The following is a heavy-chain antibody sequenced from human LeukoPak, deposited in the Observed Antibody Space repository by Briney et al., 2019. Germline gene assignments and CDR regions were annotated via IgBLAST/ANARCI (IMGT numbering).Heavy chain of an antibody. CDR2: IYYSGST. CDR3: ASPAVAGLSEGY. CDR1: GGSISSDSYY. V-gene: IGHV4-39*01. J-gene: IGHJ4*02. D-gene: IGHD6-19*01. Sequence: PSETLSLTCTVSGGSISSDSYYWAWIRQPPGKGLEWIASIYYSGSTYYNPSLKSRVTISVGTSRNQFSLKLSSVTAADTAVYYCASPAVAGLSEGYWGQGTLVIVSS.